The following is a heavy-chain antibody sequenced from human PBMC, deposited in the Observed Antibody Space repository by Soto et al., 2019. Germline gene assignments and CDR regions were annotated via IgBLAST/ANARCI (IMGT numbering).Heavy chain of an antibody. Sequence: QVQLVQSGAEVKKPGSSVKVSCKASGGTFSTYTIIWVRQAPGQGLEWMGRILPMLDITNSAQRFQGRVTITADKSTSTAYLELSSLRSEGTAVCYCTLGSWSAETFDIWGRGTMVTVSS. CDR3: TLGSWSAETFDI. CDR2: ILPMLDIT. CDR1: GGTFSTYT. J-gene: IGHJ3*02. V-gene: IGHV1-69*02. D-gene: IGHD6-13*01.